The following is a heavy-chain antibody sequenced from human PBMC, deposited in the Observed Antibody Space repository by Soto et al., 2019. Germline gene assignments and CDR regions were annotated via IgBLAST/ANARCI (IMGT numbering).Heavy chain of an antibody. Sequence: EVQLLESGGGLVQPGGSLRLSCAASGFTFSSYAMSWVRQAPGKGLEWVSAISGSGGSTYYADSVKGRFTISRDNSKNTLYLQMNSLRAEDTAVYYCAKEGDSSGWYKYYFDYWGQGTLVTVFS. CDR3: AKEGDSSGWYKYYFDY. CDR2: ISGSGGST. CDR1: GFTFSSYA. J-gene: IGHJ4*02. V-gene: IGHV3-23*01. D-gene: IGHD6-19*01.